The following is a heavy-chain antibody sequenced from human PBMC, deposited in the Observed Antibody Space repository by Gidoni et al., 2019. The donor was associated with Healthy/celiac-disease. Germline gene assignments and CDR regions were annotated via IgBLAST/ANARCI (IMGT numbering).Heavy chain of an antibody. D-gene: IGHD3-10*01. CDR3: ARAPYGYYYGSGSYCDY. CDR1: GGSFRGYY. Sequence: QVQLQPWGAGLLQPSATLSLTCAVYGGSFRGYYWSWIRQPPGKGLEWIGEINHSGSTNYNPSLKSRVTISVDTSKNQFSLKLSSVTAADTAVYYCARAPYGYYYGSGSYCDYWGQGTLVTVSS. V-gene: IGHV4-34*01. J-gene: IGHJ4*02. CDR2: INHSGST.